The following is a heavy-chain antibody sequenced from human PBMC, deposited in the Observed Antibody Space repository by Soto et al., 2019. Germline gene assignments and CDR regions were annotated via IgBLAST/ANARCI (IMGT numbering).Heavy chain of an antibody. V-gene: IGHV3-33*01. J-gene: IGHJ4*02. D-gene: IGHD3-3*01. Sequence: PGGSLRLSCAASGFIFSTYGMHWVRQAPGKGLEWVATIRYDGSNDHYAESVEGRFTVSRDNSRNTLYLQMNSLRAEDTAVYYCARERFDFWSGSTQGYFAHWGQGTLVTVSS. CDR3: ARERFDFWSGSTQGYFAH. CDR2: IRYDGSND. CDR1: GFIFSTYG.